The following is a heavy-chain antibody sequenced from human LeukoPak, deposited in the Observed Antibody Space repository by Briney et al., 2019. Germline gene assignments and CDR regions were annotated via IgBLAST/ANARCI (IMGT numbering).Heavy chain of an antibody. CDR1: GFGFSDYS. Sequence: GGSLRLSCAASGFGFSDYSLSWVRQAPGKGLEWVSFISSRGTHIYYADSVKGRFTISRDNAKNSLYLQMNSLRAEDTAVYYCASGLTVADDAFDIWGQGTMVTVSS. D-gene: IGHD4-23*01. J-gene: IGHJ3*02. V-gene: IGHV3-21*01. CDR2: ISSRGTHI. CDR3: ASGLTVADDAFDI.